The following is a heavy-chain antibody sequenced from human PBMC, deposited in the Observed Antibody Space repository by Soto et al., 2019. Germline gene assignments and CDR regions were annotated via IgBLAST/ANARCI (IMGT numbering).Heavy chain of an antibody. CDR1: GGSISSYY. J-gene: IGHJ4*02. V-gene: IGHV4-59*12. CDR2: IYYSGST. CDR3: AREYSSSFNDY. Sequence: SETLSLTCTVSGGSISSYYWSWIRQPPGKGLEWIGYIYYSGSTNYNPSLKSRVTISVDTSKNQFSLKLSSVTAADTAVYYCAREYSSSFNDYWGQGTLVTVSS. D-gene: IGHD6-13*01.